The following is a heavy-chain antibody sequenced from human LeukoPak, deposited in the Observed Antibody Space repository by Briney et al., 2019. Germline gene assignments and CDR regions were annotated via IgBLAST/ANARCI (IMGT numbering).Heavy chain of an antibody. D-gene: IGHD5-24*01. J-gene: IGHJ4*02. CDR1: GITFSSYG. Sequence: GGSLRLSCAASGITFSSYGMHWVRQAPGKGLEWVAVIWYDGSNKYYADSVKGRFTISRDNSKNTLYLQMNSLRAEDTAVYYCARDLKRWLPSELDYWGQGTLVTVSS. CDR2: IWYDGSNK. V-gene: IGHV3-33*01. CDR3: ARDLKRWLPSELDY.